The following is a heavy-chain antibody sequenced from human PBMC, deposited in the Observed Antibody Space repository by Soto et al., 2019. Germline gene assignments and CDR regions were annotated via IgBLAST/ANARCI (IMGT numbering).Heavy chain of an antibody. D-gene: IGHD1-26*01. Sequence: EVQLVESGGGLVKPGGSLRLSCAASGFTFSSYSMNWVRQAPGKGLEWVSSISSSSSYIYYADSVKGRFTISRDNAKNSLYLEMNSLRAEDTAVYYCAGAVGATMVWGQGTLVTVSS. V-gene: IGHV3-21*01. CDR2: ISSSSSYI. CDR3: AGAVGATMV. CDR1: GFTFSSYS. J-gene: IGHJ4*02.